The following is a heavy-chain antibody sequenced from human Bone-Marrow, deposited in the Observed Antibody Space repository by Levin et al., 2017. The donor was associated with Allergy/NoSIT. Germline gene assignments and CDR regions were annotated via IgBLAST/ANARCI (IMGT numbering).Heavy chain of an antibody. D-gene: IGHD5-24*01. V-gene: IGHV5-51*01. Sequence: GASVKVSCQGSGYSFSSYWIGWVRQMPGKGLEWMGIIYPGDSDTRYSPSFQGQVTISADKSISTAYLQWSSLKASDAAMYYCARLPTLEMAAISGGVVGMDVWGQGTTVTVSS. CDR2: IYPGDSDT. CDR1: GYSFSSYW. J-gene: IGHJ6*02. CDR3: ARLPTLEMAAISGGVVGMDV.